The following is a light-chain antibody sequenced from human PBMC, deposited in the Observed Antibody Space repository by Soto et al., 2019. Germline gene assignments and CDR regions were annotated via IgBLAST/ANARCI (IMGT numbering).Light chain of an antibody. J-gene: IGLJ1*01. CDR3: SSYTRSSTDV. CDR1: SSDVGGYDY. V-gene: IGLV2-14*01. Sequence: QSALTQPASVSGSPGQSITISCTGTSSDVGGYDYVSWYQHHPGKAPKLTIYEVSNRPSGVSNRFSGSKSGNTASLTISGLQAEDEAEYYCSSYTRSSTDVFGTGTKLTVL. CDR2: EVS.